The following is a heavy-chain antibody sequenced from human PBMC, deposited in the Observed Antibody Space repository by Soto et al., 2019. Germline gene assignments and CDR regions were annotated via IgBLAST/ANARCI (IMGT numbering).Heavy chain of an antibody. CDR2: ISYDGNNI. CDR1: GFTFSNYA. V-gene: IGHV3-30*03. D-gene: IGHD5-12*01. CDR3: ARASRYSGYDGQYYFDY. Sequence: GGSLRLSCAASGFTFSNYAMHWVRQAPGKGLEWVAVISYDGNNIYYGDSVKGRFTISRDNSKNTLYLQMNSLRAEDTAVYYCARASRYSGYDGQYYFDYWGQGTLVTVSS. J-gene: IGHJ4*02.